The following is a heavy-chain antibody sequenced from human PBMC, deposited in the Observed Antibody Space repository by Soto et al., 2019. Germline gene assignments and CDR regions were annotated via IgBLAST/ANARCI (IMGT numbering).Heavy chain of an antibody. CDR3: ARDQSIYDFWSGYYSWYFDL. Sequence: GGSLRLSCAASGFTFSSYGMHWVRQAPGKGLEWVAVIWYDGSNEYYADSVKGRFTISRDNSKNTLYLQMNSLRAEDTAVYYCARDQSIYDFWSGYYSWYFDLWGRGTLVTVSS. V-gene: IGHV3-33*01. D-gene: IGHD3-3*01. CDR1: GFTFSSYG. CDR2: IWYDGSNE. J-gene: IGHJ2*01.